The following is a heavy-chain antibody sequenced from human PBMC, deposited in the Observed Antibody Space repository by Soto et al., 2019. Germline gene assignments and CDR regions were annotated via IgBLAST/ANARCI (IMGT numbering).Heavy chain of an antibody. CDR1: GGTFSSYA. D-gene: IGHD2-15*01. Sequence: QVQLVQSGAEVKKPGSSVKVSCKASGGTFSSYAISWVRQAPGQGLEWMGGIIPIFGTANYAQKFQGRVKITADKSTSTAYIELSSLRSEETGVYYCERGQGIEFMVVVATLPNYYFYGMDVWGQGTTVTVSS. CDR3: ERGQGIEFMVVVATLPNYYFYGMDV. CDR2: IIPIFGTA. J-gene: IGHJ6*02. V-gene: IGHV1-69*06.